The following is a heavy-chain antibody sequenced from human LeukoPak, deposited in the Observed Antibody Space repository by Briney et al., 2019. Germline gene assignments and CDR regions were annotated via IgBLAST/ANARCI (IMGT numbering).Heavy chain of an antibody. D-gene: IGHD4-17*01. J-gene: IGHJ6*03. CDR2: IYTSGST. V-gene: IGHV4-4*09. Sequence: KPSEILSLTCTVSGGSISSYYWSWIRQPPGKGLEGIGYIYTSGSTNYNPSLKSRVTISVDTSKNQFSLKLSSVTAADTAVYYCARGHGDYVQYYYYMDVWGKGTTVTVSS. CDR3: ARGHGDYVQYYYYMDV. CDR1: GGSISSYY.